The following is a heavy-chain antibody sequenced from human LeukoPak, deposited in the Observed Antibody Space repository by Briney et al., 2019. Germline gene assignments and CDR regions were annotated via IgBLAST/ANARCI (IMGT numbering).Heavy chain of an antibody. D-gene: IGHD2-2*01. CDR1: GGTFSSYA. Sequence: ASVKVSCKASGGTFSSYAISWVRQAPGQGLEWMGGIIPIFGTANYAQKFQGRVTITADESTSTAYMELSSLRSEDTAVYYCAREQPADNYYGMDVWGQGTTVTVSS. CDR3: AREQPADNYYGMDV. J-gene: IGHJ6*02. CDR2: IIPIFGTA. V-gene: IGHV1-69*13.